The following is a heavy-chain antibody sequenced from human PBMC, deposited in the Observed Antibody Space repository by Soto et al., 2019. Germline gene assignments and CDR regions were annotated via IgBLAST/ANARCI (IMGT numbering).Heavy chain of an antibody. D-gene: IGHD6-19*01. Sequence: LRLSCAASGFTFSNAWMSWVRRAPGKGLEWVGRIKSKTDGWTTDYAAPLKGRFTISRDDSKNTLYLQMNSLKTEDTAGYYRTTTRLRQSLDLGNFDLWGRGTPVTVSS. CDR2: IKSKTDGWTT. V-gene: IGHV3-15*01. J-gene: IGHJ2*01. CDR1: GFTFSNAW. CDR3: TTTRLRQSLDLGNFDL.